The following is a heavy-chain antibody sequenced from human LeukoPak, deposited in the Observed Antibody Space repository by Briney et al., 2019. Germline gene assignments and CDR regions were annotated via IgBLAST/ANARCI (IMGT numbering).Heavy chain of an antibody. CDR2: IYISGST. D-gene: IGHD3-10*01. V-gene: IGHV4-4*07. Sequence: SETLSLTCTVSGGSISSYYWSWIRQPAGKGLEWIGRIYISGSTNYNPSLKSRVTMSVDTSKNQFSLKLSSVTAADTAVYYCARGTETYYYGSGSYYKVDYFDYWGQGTLVTVSS. CDR1: GGSISSYY. CDR3: ARGTETYYYGSGSYYKVDYFDY. J-gene: IGHJ4*02.